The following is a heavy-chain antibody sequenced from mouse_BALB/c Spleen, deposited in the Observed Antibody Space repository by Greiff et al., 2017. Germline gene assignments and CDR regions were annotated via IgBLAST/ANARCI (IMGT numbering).Heavy chain of an antibody. CDR1: GYSITSDYA. J-gene: IGHJ1*01. Sequence: EVQLVESGPGLVKPSQSLSLTCTVTGYSITSDYAWNWIRQFPGNKLEWMGYISYSGSTSYNPSLKSRISITRDTSKNQFFLQLNSVTTEDTATYYCARRNYYGSPYWYFDVWGAGTTVTVSS. CDR2: ISYSGST. V-gene: IGHV3-2*02. CDR3: ARRNYYGSPYWYFDV. D-gene: IGHD1-1*01.